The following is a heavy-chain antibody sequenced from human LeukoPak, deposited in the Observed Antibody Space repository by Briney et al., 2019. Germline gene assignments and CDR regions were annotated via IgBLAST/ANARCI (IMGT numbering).Heavy chain of an antibody. CDR3: ARGRTARNWFDP. Sequence: PSETLSLTCAVYGGSFSGYYWSWIRQPPGKGLEWIGEINHSGSTNYNPSLKSRVTISVDTSKNQFSPKLSSVTAADTAVYYCARGRTARNWFDPWGQGTLVTVSS. J-gene: IGHJ5*02. CDR1: GGSFSGYY. V-gene: IGHV4-34*01. D-gene: IGHD1-14*01. CDR2: INHSGST.